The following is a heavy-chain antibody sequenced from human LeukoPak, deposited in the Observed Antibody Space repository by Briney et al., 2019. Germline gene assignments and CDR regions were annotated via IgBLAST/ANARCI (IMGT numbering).Heavy chain of an antibody. V-gene: IGHV3-23*01. CDR3: AKQYYDFWSGYLADAFDL. D-gene: IGHD3-3*01. CDR1: GFTFSSYT. CDR2: ITTSDGNT. J-gene: IGHJ3*01. Sequence: GGSLRLSCAASGFTFSSYTMSWVRQAPGKGLEWVSTITTSDGNTYYADSVKGRFTVSRDNSKNTLYLQMNSLRAEDTAVYYCAKQYYDFWSGYLADAFDLWGQGTMVSVSS.